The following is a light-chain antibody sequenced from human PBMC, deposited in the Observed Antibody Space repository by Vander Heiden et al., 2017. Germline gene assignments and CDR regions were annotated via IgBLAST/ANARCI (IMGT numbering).Light chain of an antibody. J-gene: IGLJ3*02. CDR2: NNN. CDR1: STNIGSNY. CDR3: ATGDDSRNAWV. Sequence: QSVLTQPPSASGTTGQRVTISALVSSTNIGSNYVVWYHQLPVTSPKLLIDNNNQWPSGVPDRFAGSKSGTSGSLAISGRQSDDEADYYCATGDDSRNAWVFGGGTKVTVL. V-gene: IGLV1-44*01.